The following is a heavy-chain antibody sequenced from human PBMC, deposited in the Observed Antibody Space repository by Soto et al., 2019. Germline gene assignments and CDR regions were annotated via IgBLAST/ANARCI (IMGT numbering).Heavy chain of an antibody. V-gene: IGHV3-23*01. CDR3: AKPGYSGAHIVGPRFDY. J-gene: IGHJ4*02. Sequence: PGWSLRVSCVASVFTLSGYALSLVRQAPGTGLEWVSATSGSGGSTYYADSVKGRFTISRDNSKNTLYLQMNSLRAEDTAVYKCAKPGYSGAHIVGPRFDYWGQGTLVTVSS. D-gene: IGHD1-26*01. CDR1: VFTLSGYA. CDR2: TSGSGGST.